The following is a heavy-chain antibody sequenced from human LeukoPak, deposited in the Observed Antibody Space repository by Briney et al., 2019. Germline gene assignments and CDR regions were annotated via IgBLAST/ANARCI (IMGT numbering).Heavy chain of an antibody. V-gene: IGHV4-34*01. CDR3: AAYTSSWSAFDY. CDR1: GGSFSGYY. J-gene: IGHJ4*02. CDR2: INHSGST. Sequence: SETLSLTCAVYGGSFSGYYWSWIRQPPGKGLEWIGEINHSGSTNYNPSLKSRVTISVDTSENQFSLKLSSVTAADTAVYYCAAYTSSWSAFDYWGQGILVTVSS. D-gene: IGHD6-13*01.